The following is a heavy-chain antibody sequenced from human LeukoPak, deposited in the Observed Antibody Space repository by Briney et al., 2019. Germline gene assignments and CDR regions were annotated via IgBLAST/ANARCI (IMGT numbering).Heavy chain of an antibody. Sequence: SQTLSLTCAISGDSVSSNSAAWNWIRQSPSRGLEWLGRTYYRSKWYNDYAVSVKSRITINPDTSKNQFSLQLNSVTPEDTAVYYCARDLIWSGYYLMDYYYGMDVWGQGPTVTVSS. CDR1: GDSVSSNSAA. D-gene: IGHD3-3*01. J-gene: IGHJ6*02. CDR3: ARDLIWSGYYLMDYYYGMDV. CDR2: TYYRSKWYN. V-gene: IGHV6-1*01.